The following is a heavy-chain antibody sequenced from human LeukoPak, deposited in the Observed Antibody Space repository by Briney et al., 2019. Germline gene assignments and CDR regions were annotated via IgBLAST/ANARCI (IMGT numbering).Heavy chain of an antibody. D-gene: IGHD7-27*01. V-gene: IGHV1-2*02. CDR1: GYTFTGYY. CDR2: INPNSGGT. J-gene: IGHJ4*02. CDR3: ARRWARAGLNWGLEDY. Sequence: GASVKVSCKASGYTFTGYYMHWVRQAPGQGLEWMGWINPNSGGTNYAQKFQGRVTMTRDTSISTAYMELSRLRSDDTAVYYCARRWARAGLNWGLEDYWGQGTLVTVSS.